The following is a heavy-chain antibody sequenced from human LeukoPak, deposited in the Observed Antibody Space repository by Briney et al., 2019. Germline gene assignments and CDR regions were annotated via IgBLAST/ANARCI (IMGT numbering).Heavy chain of an antibody. V-gene: IGHV4-30-4*08. D-gene: IGHD2-21*01. Sequence: LRLSCAASGFTVSSNYMSWVRQPPGKVLEWIGYNYYSGSTYYNPSLKSRVTISVDTSKNQFSLKLSSVTAADTAVYYCARADPLVIAQPPYFQHWGQGTLVTVSS. J-gene: IGHJ1*01. CDR3: ARADPLVIAQPPYFQH. CDR1: GFTVSSNY. CDR2: NYYSGST.